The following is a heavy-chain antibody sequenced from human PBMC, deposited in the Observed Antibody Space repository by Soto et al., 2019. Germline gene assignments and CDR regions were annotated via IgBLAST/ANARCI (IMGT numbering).Heavy chain of an antibody. D-gene: IGHD2-15*01. CDR2: IIGIFGTV. CDR3: ARDSAIPLVVLEAFDL. Sequence: QVQLVQSGAEVKKPGSSVKVSCRASGGTFSSHAVNWVRQAPGQGLEWMGGIIGIFGTVNYAQKFQGRVTITADESTSTVYMELSSLRSEDTAVYYCARDSAIPLVVLEAFDLGGQGTKVTVS. J-gene: IGHJ3*01. CDR1: GGTFSSHA. V-gene: IGHV1-69*12.